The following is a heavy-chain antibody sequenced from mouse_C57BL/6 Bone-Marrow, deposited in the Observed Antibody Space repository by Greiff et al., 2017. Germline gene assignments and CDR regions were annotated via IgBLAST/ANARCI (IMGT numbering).Heavy chain of an antibody. Sequence: QVQLKQSGAELARPGASVKLSCKASGYTFTSYGISWVKQRTGQGLEWIGEIYPRSGNTYYNEKFKGKATLTADKSSSTAYMELRSLTSEDSAVYFCARSRGPYGSSPWFAYWGQGTLVTVSA. J-gene: IGHJ3*01. V-gene: IGHV1-81*01. CDR1: GYTFTSYG. CDR3: ARSRGPYGSSPWFAY. D-gene: IGHD1-1*01. CDR2: IYPRSGNT.